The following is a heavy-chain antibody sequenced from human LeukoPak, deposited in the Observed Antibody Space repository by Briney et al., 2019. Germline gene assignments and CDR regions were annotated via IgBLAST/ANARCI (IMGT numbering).Heavy chain of an antibody. CDR3: ARDSPDAFDI. CDR1: GFTFSSYG. J-gene: IGHJ3*02. CDR2: IRYDGSNK. Sequence: GGSLRLSCAASGFTFSSYGMHWVRQAPGKGLEWVAFIRYDGSNKYYADSVKGRFTISRDNAKNSLYLQMNSLRAEDTAVYYCARDSPDAFDIWGQGTMVTVSS. V-gene: IGHV3-30*02.